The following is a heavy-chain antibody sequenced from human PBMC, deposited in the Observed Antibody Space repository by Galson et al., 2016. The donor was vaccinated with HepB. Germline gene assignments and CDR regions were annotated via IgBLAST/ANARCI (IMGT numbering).Heavy chain of an antibody. CDR1: GGSISSASYF. CDR2: IYYSGST. Sequence: SETLSLTCTVSGGSISSASYFWGYILQPPGKGLEWIGSIYYSGSTYYNPSLKSRVTISADTSKNQFSLKLSSVTAADTAVYFCASLRDGYNLNYWGQGTLVTVSS. V-gene: IGHV4-39*01. CDR3: ASLRDGYNLNY. J-gene: IGHJ4*02. D-gene: IGHD5-24*01.